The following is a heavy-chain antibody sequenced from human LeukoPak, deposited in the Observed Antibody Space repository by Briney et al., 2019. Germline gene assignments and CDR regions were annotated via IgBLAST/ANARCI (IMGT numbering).Heavy chain of an antibody. J-gene: IGHJ4*02. CDR2: ISTGSSTT. CDR3: ARVAAGYSVNYFDY. D-gene: IGHD4-23*01. Sequence: GGSLRLSCAASEFAFSTYNMNWVRQAPGKGLEWVSHISTGSSTTYYADSVKGRFTISRDNVENSLYLQMNSLRDEDTAVYYCARVAAGYSVNYFDYWGQGTLVTVSS. V-gene: IGHV3-48*02. CDR1: EFAFSTYN.